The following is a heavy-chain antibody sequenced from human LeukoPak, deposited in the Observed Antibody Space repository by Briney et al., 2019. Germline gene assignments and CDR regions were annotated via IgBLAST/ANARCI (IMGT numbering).Heavy chain of an antibody. Sequence: PSETLSLNCTGSRGSISSLYWSWIRQPPGKGLEWIGNIYYTGSTNYNPSLKSRVTISVDTSKNQFSLKLSSVTAADTAVYYCARGRGYSYASPLDYWGQGSLVTVSS. V-gene: IGHV4-59*11. CDR1: RGSISSLY. D-gene: IGHD5-18*01. CDR3: ARGRGYSYASPLDY. J-gene: IGHJ4*02. CDR2: IYYTGST.